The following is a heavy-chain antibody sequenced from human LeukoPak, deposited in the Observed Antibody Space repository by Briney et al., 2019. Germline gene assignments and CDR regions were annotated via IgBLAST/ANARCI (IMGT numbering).Heavy chain of an antibody. CDR1: GYTLTELS. CDR3: VSGVGARGSYFDY. V-gene: IGHV1-24*01. CDR2: FDPEDGET. J-gene: IGHJ4*02. Sequence: ASVKVSCKVSGYTLTELSMHWVRQAPGKGLEWMGGFDPEDGETIYAQKFQGRVTMTEDTSTDTAYMELSSLRSEDTAVYYCVSGVGARGSYFDYWGQGTLVTVSS. D-gene: IGHD1-26*01.